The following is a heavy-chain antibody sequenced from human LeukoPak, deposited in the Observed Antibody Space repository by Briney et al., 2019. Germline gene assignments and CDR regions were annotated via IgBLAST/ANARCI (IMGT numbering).Heavy chain of an antibody. CDR3: AQVLGQWLLHGALDY. CDR2: ISGSGGST. V-gene: IGHV3-23*01. D-gene: IGHD6-19*01. J-gene: IGHJ4*02. CDR1: GFTFSSYA. Sequence: GGSLRLSCAASGFTFSSYAMNWVRQAPGKGLEWVPIISGSGGSTYYADSMKGRFTISRDNSKNTLYLQMNSLRAEDTAVYYCAQVLGQWLLHGALDYWGQGTLVTVSS.